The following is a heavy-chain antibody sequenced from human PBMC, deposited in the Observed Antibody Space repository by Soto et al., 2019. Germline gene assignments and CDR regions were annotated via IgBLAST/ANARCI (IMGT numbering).Heavy chain of an antibody. CDR1: RGSISSSNW. Sequence: SETLSLTCAVSRGSISSSNWWSWVRQPPGKGLEWIGEIYHSGGTNYNPYLKSRVTITVDKSKNQFSLKPSSLTAADTAVNYPAGTKMAASGSYYFDYWGQGTLVTVSS. CDR2: IYHSGGT. V-gene: IGHV4-4*02. D-gene: IGHD6-13*01. CDR3: AGTKMAASGSYYFDY. J-gene: IGHJ4*02.